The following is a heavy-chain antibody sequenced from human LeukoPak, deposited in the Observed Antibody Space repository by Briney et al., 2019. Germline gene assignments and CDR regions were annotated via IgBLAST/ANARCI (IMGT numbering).Heavy chain of an antibody. J-gene: IGHJ5*01. D-gene: IGHD2-21*01. CDR1: GYTFTGYY. V-gene: IGHV1-2*02. CDR2: INPNSGGT. CDR3: ARGSDCGGISNCNGRPGWFDS. Sequence: ASVKVSCKASGYTFTGYYMHWVRQAPGQGLEWMGWINPNSGGTNYAQKFQGRVTMTRDTSISTAYMELSRLRSDDTAVYYCARGSDCGGISNCNGRPGWFDSWGQGAPVTVSS.